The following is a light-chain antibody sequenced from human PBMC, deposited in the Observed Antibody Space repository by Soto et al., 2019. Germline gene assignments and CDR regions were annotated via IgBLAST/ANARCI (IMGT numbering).Light chain of an antibody. J-gene: IGLJ1*01. V-gene: IGLV2-23*01. CDR3: CSYAGVGV. CDR1: SSDVGSYNL. CDR2: EGS. Sequence: LRQPASVSGSPGQSITISCTGTSSDVGSYNLVSWYQQHPGKAPNLMIYEGSKRPSGVSNRFSGSKSGNTASLTISGLQAEDEADYYCCSYAGVGVFGTGTKVTVL.